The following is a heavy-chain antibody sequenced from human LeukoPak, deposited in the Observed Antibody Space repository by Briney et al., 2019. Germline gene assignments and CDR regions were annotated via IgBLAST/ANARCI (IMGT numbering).Heavy chain of an antibody. J-gene: IGHJ5*02. V-gene: IGHV4-39*01. CDR3: ARSTTIKGWFDP. CDR1: GGSIGSSTYY. CDR2: IYYSGST. D-gene: IGHD4-11*01. Sequence: SETLSLTFTFSGGSIGSSTYYWGWIRPPPGKGLEWIGSIYYSGSTYYNPSLKSRVTISVDTSKNQFSLNLTSVTAADTAVYYCARSTTIKGWFDPWGQGTLVTVSS.